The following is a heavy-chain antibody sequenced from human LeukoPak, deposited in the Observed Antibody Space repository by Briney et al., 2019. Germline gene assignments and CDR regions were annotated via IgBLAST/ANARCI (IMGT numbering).Heavy chain of an antibody. Sequence: SETLSLTCTVSGCAISSGNYWGWIRRPPGKGLEWIGSIYYSGSTYYNPSLKSRVTISVDTSKNQFSLKLSSVTAADTAVYYCARDEAYGGRSKDAFNIWGQGTVVTVSS. CDR3: ARDEAYGGRSKDAFNI. D-gene: IGHD4-23*01. V-gene: IGHV4-38-2*02. J-gene: IGHJ3*02. CDR1: GCAISSGNY. CDR2: IYYSGST.